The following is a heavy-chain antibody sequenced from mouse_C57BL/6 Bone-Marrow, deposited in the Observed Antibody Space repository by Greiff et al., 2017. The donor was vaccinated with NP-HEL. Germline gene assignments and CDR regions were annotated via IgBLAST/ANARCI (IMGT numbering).Heavy chain of an antibody. CDR2: IYPRSGNT. V-gene: IGHV1-81*01. J-gene: IGHJ3*01. Sequence: QVQLQQSGAELARPGASVKLSCKASGYTFTSYGISWVKQRPGQGLEWIGEIYPRSGNTYYNEKFKGKATLTADKSSSTAYMELRSLKSEDSAVYFCARLRWCLRAWFAYWGQGTLVTVSA. CDR1: GYTFTSYG. D-gene: IGHD1-1*01. CDR3: ARLRWCLRAWFAY.